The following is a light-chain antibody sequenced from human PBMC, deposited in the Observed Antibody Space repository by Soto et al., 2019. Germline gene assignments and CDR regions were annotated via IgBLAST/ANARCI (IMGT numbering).Light chain of an antibody. Sequence: EIVMTQSPATLSVSPWERATLSCRASQRLSSNYLAWFQQKPGQAPRLLIYGASSRATGIPDRFTGSGSGTEFTLTISSLQSEDFAVYYCQQYDTSPRTFGQGTKVDIK. CDR3: QQYDTSPRT. V-gene: IGKV3-20*01. CDR2: GAS. CDR1: QRLSSNY. J-gene: IGKJ1*01.